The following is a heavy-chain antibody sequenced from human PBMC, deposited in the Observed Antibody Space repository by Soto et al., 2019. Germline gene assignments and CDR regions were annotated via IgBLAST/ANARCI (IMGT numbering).Heavy chain of an antibody. J-gene: IGHJ4*02. CDR1: GFTLSCCG. CDR3: AKEQSSGYYRVVDY. V-gene: IGHV3-30*18. D-gene: IGHD6-19*01. CDR2: ITYDGNNK. Sequence: ESGGGVVQPGRSLRLSCAASGFTLSCCGMHWVRQAPGKGLEWVAVITYDGNNKHYADSVKGRFTISRDSSENTVYLQMNSLRVEDSAVYYCAKEQSSGYYRVVDYWGQGTLVTVSS.